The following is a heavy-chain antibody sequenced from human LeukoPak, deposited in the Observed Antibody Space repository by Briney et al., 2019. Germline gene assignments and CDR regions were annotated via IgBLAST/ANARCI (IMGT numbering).Heavy chain of an antibody. CDR2: ISSSGRI. D-gene: IGHD4-17*01. Sequence: GGSLRLSCAASGFIFSKYAMNWGRQAPGKGLEWVSSISSSGRIQYADSVKGRFTISRDNARNSLYLQMNSLRAEDTAVYYCARGGVHGDFLLLSWFDPWGQGTLVTVPS. CDR3: ARGGVHGDFLLLSWFDP. V-gene: IGHV3-21*06. J-gene: IGHJ5*02. CDR1: GFIFSKYA.